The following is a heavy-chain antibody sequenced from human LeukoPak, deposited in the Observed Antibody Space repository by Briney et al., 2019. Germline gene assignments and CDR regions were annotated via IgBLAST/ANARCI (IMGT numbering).Heavy chain of an antibody. D-gene: IGHD3-10*01. CDR3: TKELGVD. Sequence: GGSLRLSCAASGFTFSTYNMNWVRPAPGKGLEWVSVISSNSRDIYYADSVKGRFTISRDNDKNSLYLQKNSLRGEDTAVYYCTKELGVDWGQGTLVTVSS. J-gene: IGHJ4*02. V-gene: IGHV3-21*01. CDR1: GFTFSTYN. CDR2: ISSNSRDI.